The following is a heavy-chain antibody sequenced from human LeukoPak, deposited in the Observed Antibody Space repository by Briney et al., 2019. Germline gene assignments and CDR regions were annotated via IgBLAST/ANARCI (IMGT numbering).Heavy chain of an antibody. CDR3: ARSRAFNSGAFDP. CDR2: IYYSGST. D-gene: IGHD1-26*01. CDR1: GGSISSSSYY. V-gene: IGHV4-39*07. J-gene: IGHJ5*02. Sequence: SETLSLTCTVSGGSISSSSYYWGWIRQPPGKGLEWIGSIYYSGSTYYNPSLKRRVTISVDTSKNQFSLRLNSVTAADTAVYYCARSRAFNSGAFDPWGQGSLVTVSS.